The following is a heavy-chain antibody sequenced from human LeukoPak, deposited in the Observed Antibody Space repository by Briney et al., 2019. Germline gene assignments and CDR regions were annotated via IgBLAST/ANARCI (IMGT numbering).Heavy chain of an antibody. Sequence: SETLSLTCAVSGGSISSSNWWSWVRQPPGKGLEWIGEIYHSGSTNYNPSLKSLVTISVDKSKNQFSLKLSSVTAADTAVYYCARDLPIGTWDLYGMDVWGQGTTVTVSS. J-gene: IGHJ6*02. V-gene: IGHV4-4*02. D-gene: IGHD1-1*01. CDR3: ARDLPIGTWDLYGMDV. CDR2: IYHSGST. CDR1: GGSISSSNW.